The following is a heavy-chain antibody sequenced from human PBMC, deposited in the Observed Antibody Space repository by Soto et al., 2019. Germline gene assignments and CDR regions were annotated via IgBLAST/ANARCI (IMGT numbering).Heavy chain of an antibody. J-gene: IGHJ4*02. CDR2: IFHSGST. Sequence: SETLSLXCAVSGGSITSGAHSWSWIRQPPGKGLEWIGYIFHSGSTYFNPSLERRVTISMDRSKNSFSLKLTSVTAADTAVYYCARGSTVAAILFDYWGQGTLVTVSS. V-gene: IGHV4-30-2*01. CDR1: GGSITSGAHS. D-gene: IGHD2-15*01. CDR3: ARGSTVAAILFDY.